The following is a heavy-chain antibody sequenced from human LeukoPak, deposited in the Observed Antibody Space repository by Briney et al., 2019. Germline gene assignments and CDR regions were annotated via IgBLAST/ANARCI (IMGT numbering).Heavy chain of an antibody. CDR3: AREGDSSGYYIMLDY. CDR1: GYTFTGYY. D-gene: IGHD3-22*01. Sequence: ASVRVSYKASGYTFTGYYMHWVRQAPGQGREWMGWINPNSGGTNYAQKFQGRVTMTRDTSISTAYMELSRLRSDDTAVYSCAREGDSSGYYIMLDYWGQGTLVTVSS. J-gene: IGHJ4*02. CDR2: INPNSGGT. V-gene: IGHV1-2*02.